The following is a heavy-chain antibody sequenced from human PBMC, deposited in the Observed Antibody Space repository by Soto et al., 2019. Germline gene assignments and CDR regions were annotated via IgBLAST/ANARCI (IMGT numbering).Heavy chain of an antibody. CDR2: TYYRSKWYQ. V-gene: IGHV6-1*01. Sequence: SQTLSLTCAISGDSVSSNIAAWNWIRQSPSRGLEWLGRTYYRSKWYQDYAVSMRGRITISPDTSKNQVSLQLNSVTPEDAAVYYCARVGDNTGWFDYWGQGILVTVSS. CDR1: GDSVSSNIAA. J-gene: IGHJ4*02. CDR3: ARVGDNTGWFDY. D-gene: IGHD6-19*01.